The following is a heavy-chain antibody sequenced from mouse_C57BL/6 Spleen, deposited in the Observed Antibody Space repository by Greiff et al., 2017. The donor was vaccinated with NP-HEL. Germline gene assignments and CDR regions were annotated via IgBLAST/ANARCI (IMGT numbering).Heavy chain of an antibody. D-gene: IGHD2-4*01. J-gene: IGHJ2*01. CDR3: ARKVIYYDYFYYFDY. CDR1: GYSFTGYY. CDR2: INPSTGGT. V-gene: IGHV1-42*01. Sequence: EVQLQQSGPELVKPGASVKISCKASGYSFTGYYMNWVKQSPEKSLEWIGEINPSTGGTTYKQKFKAKATLTVDKSSSTAYMQLKSLTSEDSAVYYCARKVIYYDYFYYFDYWGQGTTLTVSS.